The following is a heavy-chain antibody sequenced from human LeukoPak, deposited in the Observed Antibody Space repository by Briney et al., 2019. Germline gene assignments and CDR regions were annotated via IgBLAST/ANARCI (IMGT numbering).Heavy chain of an antibody. CDR2: ILDDGSNK. CDR3: ARVDDLDAFDM. J-gene: IGHJ3*02. Sequence: GGSLRLSCAASGFTFSSYAMHWVRQAPGKGLEWVAVILDDGSNKYYADSVKGRFTISRDNSKNTLYLQMNSLRAEDTAVYYCARVDDLDAFDMWGQGTMVTVSS. CDR1: GFTFSSYA. D-gene: IGHD2-2*03. V-gene: IGHV3-30*04.